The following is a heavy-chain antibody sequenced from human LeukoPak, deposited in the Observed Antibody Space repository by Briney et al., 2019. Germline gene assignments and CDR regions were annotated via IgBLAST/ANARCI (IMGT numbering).Heavy chain of an antibody. V-gene: IGHV3-23*01. CDR3: AKFEGATIPGWFNDY. CDR2: ISGRGGST. CDR1: GFTFSSYA. D-gene: IGHD6-19*01. J-gene: IGHJ4*02. Sequence: GGSLRLSCAASGFTFSSYAMSWFRQAPGKGLEWVSVISGRGGSTYYADSVYYADSVKGRFTISRDNSKNTLYLQMNSLRTEDTAVYFCAKFEGATIPGWFNDYWGQGILVTVSS.